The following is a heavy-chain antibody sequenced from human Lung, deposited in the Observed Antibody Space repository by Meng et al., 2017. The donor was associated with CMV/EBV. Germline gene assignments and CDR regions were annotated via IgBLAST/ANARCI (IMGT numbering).Heavy chain of an antibody. CDR3: ARENYAFGGVLVIWDVYYYGMDV. J-gene: IGHJ6*02. CDR2: ISSDGSNR. V-gene: IGHV3-30-3*01. CDR1: AFKFSSYK. D-gene: IGHD3-16*02. Sequence: GESLKISCAASAFKFSSYKMHWVRQAPGKGLQWVAVISSDGSNRNYADSVKGRFTISRDDSKNTLYLQMNSLRTEDTAVYYCARENYAFGGVLVIWDVYYYGMDVXGQRXSVTVSS.